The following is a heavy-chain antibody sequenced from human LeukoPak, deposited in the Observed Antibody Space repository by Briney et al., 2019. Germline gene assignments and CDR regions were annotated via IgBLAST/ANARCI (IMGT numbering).Heavy chain of an antibody. CDR3: ARAGPGGVWGSYRYPDY. V-gene: IGHV4-34*01. CDR2: INHSGST. D-gene: IGHD3-16*02. CDR1: GGSFSGYY. J-gene: IGHJ4*02. Sequence: SETLSLTCAVYGGSFSGYYWSWIRQPPGKGLEWIGEINHSGSTNYNPSLKSRVTISVDTSKNQFSLKLSSVTAADTAVHYCARAGPGGVWGSYRYPDYWGQGTLVTVSS.